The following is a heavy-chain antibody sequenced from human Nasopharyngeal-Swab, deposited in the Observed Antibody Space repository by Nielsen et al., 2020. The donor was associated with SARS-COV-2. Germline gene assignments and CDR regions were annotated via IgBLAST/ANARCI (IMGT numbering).Heavy chain of an antibody. J-gene: IGHJ6*02. Sequence: SVKVSCKASGYTFTSYGISWVRQAPGQGLEWMGGIIPIFGTANYAQKFQGRVTITADESTSTAYMELSSLRSEDTAVYYCAREPTVVVPAAIPYGMDVWGQGTTVTVSS. CDR3: AREPTVVVPAAIPYGMDV. V-gene: IGHV1-69*13. D-gene: IGHD2-2*02. CDR1: GYTFTSYG. CDR2: IIPIFGTA.